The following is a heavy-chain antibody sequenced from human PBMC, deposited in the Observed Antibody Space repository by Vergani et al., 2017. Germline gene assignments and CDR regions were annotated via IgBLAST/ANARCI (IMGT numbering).Heavy chain of an antibody. J-gene: IGHJ4*02. CDR2: IYSSGIT. V-gene: IGHV4-61*02. CDR1: GGSISSSSYY. CDR3: ATRSYDRVNY. D-gene: IGHD3-3*01. Sequence: QVQLQESGPGLVKPSQTLSLTCTVSGGSISSSSYYWNWIRQPAGKGLEWIGRIYSSGITNYNPSLKSRVTISIDTSKNQFSLKLNSVTAADTAVYYCATRSYDRVNYWGKGALVSFSS.